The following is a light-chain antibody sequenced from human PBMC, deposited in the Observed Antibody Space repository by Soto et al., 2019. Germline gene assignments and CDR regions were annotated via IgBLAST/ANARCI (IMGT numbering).Light chain of an antibody. CDR3: QQRSNWPIP. V-gene: IGKV3-11*01. J-gene: IGKJ5*01. Sequence: EVVLTKSPATLSLSPGERATLSCRASQSVSSYLAWYQQKPGQAPRLLIYDASNRATGIPARFSGSGSGTDFTLTISSLAPEDFAVYYCQQRSNWPIPFAQGTRPAI. CDR2: DAS. CDR1: QSVSSY.